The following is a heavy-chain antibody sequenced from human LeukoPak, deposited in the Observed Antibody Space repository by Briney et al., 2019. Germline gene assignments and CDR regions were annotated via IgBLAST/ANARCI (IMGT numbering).Heavy chain of an antibody. CDR2: LYHSGNT. V-gene: IGHV4-38-2*02. CDR1: GYSISSGYY. Sequence: PSETLSLTCTVSGYSISSGYYWGWVRQPPGKGLEWIGTLYHSGNTYYNPSLKSRVTISVDTSKNQFSLNLSSVTAADTAVYYCARDYYDGVFDYWGQGTLVTVSS. CDR3: ARDYYDGVFDY. J-gene: IGHJ4*02. D-gene: IGHD3-22*01.